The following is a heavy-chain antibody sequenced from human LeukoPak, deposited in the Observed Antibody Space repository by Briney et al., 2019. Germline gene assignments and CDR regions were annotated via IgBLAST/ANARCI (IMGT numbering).Heavy chain of an antibody. V-gene: IGHV5-51*01. CDR2: VNPDDSDT. CDR3: ARLRWPRGGRSSFDY. CDR1: GYSFTSHW. J-gene: IGHJ4*02. Sequence: KNGESLKISCKGSGYSFTSHWIGWVRQMPGKGLEWMGIVNPDDSDTIYSPSFQGQVTISADESITTAYLQWSSLKASDTAMYYCARLRWPRGGRSSFDYWGQGVLVTVSS. D-gene: IGHD3-10*01.